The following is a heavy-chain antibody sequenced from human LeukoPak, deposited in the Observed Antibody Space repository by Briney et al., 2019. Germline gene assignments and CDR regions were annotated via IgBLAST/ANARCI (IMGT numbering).Heavy chain of an antibody. D-gene: IGHD3-16*01. CDR2: INPNSGGT. CDR1: GYTFTGYY. J-gene: IGHJ4*02. Sequence: ASVKVSCKASGYTFTGYYMHWVRHAPGQGLEWMGWINPNSGGTNYAQKFQGRVTMNRATSISTAYMELSRLRSDDTAVYYCARDSDLGGPSPAGYWGQGTLVTVSS. V-gene: IGHV1-2*02. CDR3: ARDSDLGGPSPAGY.